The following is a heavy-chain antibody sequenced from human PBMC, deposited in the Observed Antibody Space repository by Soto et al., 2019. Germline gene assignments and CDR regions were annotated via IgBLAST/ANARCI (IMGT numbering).Heavy chain of an antibody. J-gene: IGHJ4*02. D-gene: IGHD6-19*01. CDR2: ISAYNGNT. V-gene: IGHV1-18*01. Sequence: QVQLVQSGAEVKKPGASVKVSCTASGYTFTSYGISWVRQAPGQGLEWMGWISAYNGNTNYAQKLQGRVTMTTDTSTSTAYMELRSLRSDDTAVYYCARARGVGYSSGWPYYFDYWGQGTLVTVSS. CDR1: GYTFTSYG. CDR3: ARARGVGYSSGWPYYFDY.